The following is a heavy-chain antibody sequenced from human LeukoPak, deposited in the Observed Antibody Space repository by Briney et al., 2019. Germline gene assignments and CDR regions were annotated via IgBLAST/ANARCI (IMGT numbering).Heavy chain of an antibody. V-gene: IGHV3-15*01. D-gene: IGHD1-7*01. CDR2: IKSKTDGGTT. Sequence: GGSLRLSCAASGFTFSNAWMSWVRQAPGKGLEWVGRIKSKTDGGTTDYAAPVKGRFTISRDDSKNTLYLQMNSLKTEDTAVYYCTSTFNWNFGGDRYFDYWGQGTLVTVSS. CDR3: TSTFNWNFGGDRYFDY. CDR1: GFTFSNAW. J-gene: IGHJ4*02.